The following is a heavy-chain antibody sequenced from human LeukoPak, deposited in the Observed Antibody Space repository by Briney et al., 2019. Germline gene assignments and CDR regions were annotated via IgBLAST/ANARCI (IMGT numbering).Heavy chain of an antibody. Sequence: PGGSLRLSCAASGFTFSNYGMHWVRQAPGKGLEWVAVISYDGSNKYYADSVKGRFTISRDNSKNTLYLQMNSLRAEDTAVYYCANGESKSSSQQDTVGLDYWGQGTLVTVSS. D-gene: IGHD3-10*01. CDR3: ANGESKSSSQQDTVGLDY. J-gene: IGHJ4*02. CDR1: GFTFSNYG. V-gene: IGHV3-30*18. CDR2: ISYDGSNK.